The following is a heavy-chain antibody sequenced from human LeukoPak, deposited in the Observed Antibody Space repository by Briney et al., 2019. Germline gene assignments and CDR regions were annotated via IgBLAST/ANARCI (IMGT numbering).Heavy chain of an antibody. V-gene: IGHV4-59*08. CDR3: ASHCSSTSCYGIFDY. Sequence: SETLSLTCTVSGGSISSYYWSWIRQPPGKGLEWIGYIYYSGSTNYNPSLKSRVTISVDTSKNQFSLKLSSVTAAGTAVYYCASHCSSTSCYGIFDYWGQGTLVTVSS. J-gene: IGHJ4*02. D-gene: IGHD2-2*01. CDR1: GGSISSYY. CDR2: IYYSGST.